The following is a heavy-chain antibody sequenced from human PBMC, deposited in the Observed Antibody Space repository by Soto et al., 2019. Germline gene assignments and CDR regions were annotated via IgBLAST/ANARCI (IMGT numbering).Heavy chain of an antibody. D-gene: IGHD6-13*01. CDR2: INHSGST. CDR3: ARAPRIAAGAWFDP. Sequence: QVQLQQWGAGLLKPSETLSLTCAVYGGSFSGYYWSWIRQPPGKGLEWIGEINHSGSTNYNPSLKSRVTISVDTSKNQFSLKPSSVTAADTAVYYCARAPRIAAGAWFDPWGQGTLVTVSS. V-gene: IGHV4-34*01. J-gene: IGHJ5*02. CDR1: GGSFSGYY.